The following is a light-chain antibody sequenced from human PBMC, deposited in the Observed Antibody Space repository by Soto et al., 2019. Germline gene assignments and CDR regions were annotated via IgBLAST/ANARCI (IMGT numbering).Light chain of an antibody. CDR3: QQYGSSPLT. Sequence: IVFTQSPCTVSLSPGERATLSCRASQSLSGRYLAWYQQKLGQAPRLLIYDVSSRASGIPDRFSGSGSGTDFTLSISRLEPEDFVVYYCQQYGSSPLTFGGGTKVDIK. CDR2: DVS. V-gene: IGKV3-20*01. J-gene: IGKJ4*01. CDR1: QSLSGRY.